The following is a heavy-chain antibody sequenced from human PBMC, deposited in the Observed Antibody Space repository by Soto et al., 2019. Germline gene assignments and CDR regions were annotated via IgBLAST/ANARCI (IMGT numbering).Heavy chain of an antibody. V-gene: IGHV4-39*01. CDR1: GGSVTNSSYY. J-gene: IGHJ4*02. D-gene: IGHD4-17*01. CDR2: VYYRGRS. CDR3: VSQRTTVPTQAYFDY. Sequence: SETLSLTCTVSGGSVTNSSYYWGWIRQSPGKGLEWIGSVYYRGRSYSKSSVKSRVTISVDTSENRFSLSLNSVTASDTAVYFCVSQRTTVPTQAYFDYWGPGALVTVSS.